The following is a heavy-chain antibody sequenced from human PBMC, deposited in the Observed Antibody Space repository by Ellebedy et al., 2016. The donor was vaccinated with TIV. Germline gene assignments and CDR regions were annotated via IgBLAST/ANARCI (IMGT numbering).Heavy chain of an antibody. CDR2: VNPSVGST. V-gene: IGHV1-46*04. CDR1: GYTFTRYY. CDR3: ARDDLEDFWSGYPDY. Sequence: AASVKVSCKASGYTFTRYYMHWVRQPPGQGLEWMGIVNPSVGSTSYAQKLQGRVTMTRDTYTSTVYMELSSLRSEDTAVYYCARDDLEDFWSGYPDYWGQGTLVTVSS. J-gene: IGHJ4*02. D-gene: IGHD3-3*01.